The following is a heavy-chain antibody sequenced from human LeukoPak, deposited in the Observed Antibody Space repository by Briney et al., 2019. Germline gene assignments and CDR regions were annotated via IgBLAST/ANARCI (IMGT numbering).Heavy chain of an antibody. CDR3: ARDRDYVWGSYRPYAFDI. J-gene: IGHJ3*02. Sequence: ASVKVSCKASGYTFTSYYMHWMRQAPGQGLKWMRIINPSGGSTSYAQKFQGRVTMTRDTSTSTVYMELSSLRSEDTAVYYCARDRDYVWGSYRPYAFDIWGQGTMVTVSS. D-gene: IGHD3-16*02. CDR2: INPSGGST. CDR1: GYTFTSYY. V-gene: IGHV1-46*01.